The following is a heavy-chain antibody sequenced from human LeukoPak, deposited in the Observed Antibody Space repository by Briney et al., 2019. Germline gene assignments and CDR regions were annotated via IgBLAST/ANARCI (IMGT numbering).Heavy chain of an antibody. V-gene: IGHV4-39*01. Sequence: EPSETLSLTCTDSGGSISSSSYYWGWIRQPPGKGLEWIGSIYYSGSTYYNPSLKSRVTISVDTSKNQFSLKLSSVTAADTAVYYCARAQQGAAGGRYYYHGVDVWGQGTTVTVSS. CDR2: IYYSGST. CDR1: GGSISSSSYY. J-gene: IGHJ6*02. D-gene: IGHD6-13*01. CDR3: ARAQQGAAGGRYYYHGVDV.